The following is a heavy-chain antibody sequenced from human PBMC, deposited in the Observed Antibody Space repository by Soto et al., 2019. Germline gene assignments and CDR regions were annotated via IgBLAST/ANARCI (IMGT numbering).Heavy chain of an antibody. D-gene: IGHD1-7*01. CDR3: AREGLTGTIGLYYYYGIDV. CDR1: GGSISSYY. CDR2: IYYSGST. Sequence: QVQLQESGPGLVKPSETLSLTCTVSGGSISSYYWSWIRQPPGKGLGWIGYIYYSGSTNYNPSLKSRVTISVDTSKNQFSLTLSSVTAADTAVYYCAREGLTGTIGLYYYYGIDVWGQGTTVTVSS. V-gene: IGHV4-59*01. J-gene: IGHJ6*02.